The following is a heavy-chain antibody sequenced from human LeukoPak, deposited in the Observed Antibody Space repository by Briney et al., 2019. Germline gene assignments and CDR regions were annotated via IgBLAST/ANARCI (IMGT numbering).Heavy chain of an antibody. J-gene: IGHJ4*02. D-gene: IGHD6-13*01. Sequence: GRSLRLSCAASGFTFSNYWMHWVRQAPGKGPVWVSRIKSDGSSTRFADSVQGRFTISRDNGKNTLYLQMNSLRAEDTAVYYCARGGDSSNWYPGYFDYWGQGALVTVSS. CDR3: ARGGDSSNWYPGYFDY. CDR2: IKSDGSST. CDR1: GFTFSNYW. V-gene: IGHV3-74*01.